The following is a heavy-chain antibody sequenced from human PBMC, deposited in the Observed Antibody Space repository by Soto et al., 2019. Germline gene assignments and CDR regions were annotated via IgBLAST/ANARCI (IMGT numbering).Heavy chain of an antibody. CDR3: AKGLEHGDYLDY. Sequence: PGGSLRLSCAASGFTFSSYAMSWVRQAPGKGLEWVSAISGSGGSTYYADSVKGRFTISRDNSKNTLYLQMNSLRAADPAVYYCAKGLEHGDYLDYWGPGTLVTVSS. CDR1: GFTFSSYA. CDR2: ISGSGGST. V-gene: IGHV3-23*01. J-gene: IGHJ4*01. D-gene: IGHD3-3*01.